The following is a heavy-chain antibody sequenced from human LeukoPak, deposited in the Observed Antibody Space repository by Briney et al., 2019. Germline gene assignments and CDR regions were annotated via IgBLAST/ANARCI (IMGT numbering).Heavy chain of an antibody. Sequence: SETLSLTCAVYGGSFSGYYWSWIRQPPGKGLEWIGEINHSGSTNYNPSLKSRVTISVDTSKNQFSLKLSSVTAADTAVYYCARDLTYWRFLEWPTGVYYYGMDVWGQGTTVTVSS. CDR3: ARDLTYWRFLEWPTGVYYYGMDV. D-gene: IGHD3-3*01. CDR2: INHSGST. J-gene: IGHJ6*02. V-gene: IGHV4-34*01. CDR1: GGSFSGYY.